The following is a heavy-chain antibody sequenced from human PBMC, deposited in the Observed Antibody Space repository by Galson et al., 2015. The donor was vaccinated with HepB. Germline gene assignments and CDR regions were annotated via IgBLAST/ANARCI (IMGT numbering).Heavy chain of an antibody. CDR2: IIPILGIA. Sequence: SVKVSCKASGGTFSSYAISWVRQAPGQGLEWMGRIIPILGIANYAQKFQGRVTITADKSTSTAYMELSSLRSEDTAVYYCARDIGITMIVVARRAFDIWGQGTMVTVSS. J-gene: IGHJ3*02. D-gene: IGHD3-22*01. CDR1: GGTFSSYA. CDR3: ARDIGITMIVVARRAFDI. V-gene: IGHV1-69*04.